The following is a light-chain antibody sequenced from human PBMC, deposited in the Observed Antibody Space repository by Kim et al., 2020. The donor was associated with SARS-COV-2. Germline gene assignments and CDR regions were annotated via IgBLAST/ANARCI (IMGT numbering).Light chain of an antibody. CDR1: QGISSY. Sequence: AIRITQSPSSLSASTGDRVTITCRASQGISSYLAWYQQKPGKAPKLLIYAASTLQSGVPSRFSGSGSWTDFTLTISCLRSEDFATYYCQQYYSYPPTFGQGTRLEIK. CDR3: QQYYSYPPT. V-gene: IGKV1-8*01. J-gene: IGKJ5*01. CDR2: AAS.